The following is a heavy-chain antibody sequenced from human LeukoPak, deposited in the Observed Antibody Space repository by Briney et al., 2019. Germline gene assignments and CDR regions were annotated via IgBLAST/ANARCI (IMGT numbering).Heavy chain of an antibody. J-gene: IGHJ1*01. D-gene: IGHD3-22*01. V-gene: IGHV3-15*04. CDR3: TTDRYYDNSELQFQH. CDR1: GFTFNYAW. CDR2: TVSEIDGGTT. Sequence: GGSLRLSCAASGFTFNYAWMSWVRQVPGKGLEWVGQTVSEIDGGTTDYAAPVKGRFTISRDDSKSTLYLQMNSLKIEDTAVYYCTTDRYYDNSELQFQHWGQGTLVTVSS.